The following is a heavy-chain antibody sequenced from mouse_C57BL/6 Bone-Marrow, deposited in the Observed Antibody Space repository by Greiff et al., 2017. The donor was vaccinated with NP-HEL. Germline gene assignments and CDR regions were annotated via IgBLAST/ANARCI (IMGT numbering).Heavy chain of an antibody. CDR3: AREDNSYYAMDY. J-gene: IGHJ4*01. CDR2: IDPSDSYT. D-gene: IGHD1-3*01. Sequence: QVQLQQPGAELVMPGASVKLSCKASGYTFTSYWMHWVKQRPGPGLEWIGEIDPSDSYTNYNQKFKGKSTLTVDKSSSTAYMQLSSLTSEDSAVYYCAREDNSYYAMDYWGQGTAVTVSS. CDR1: GYTFTSYW. V-gene: IGHV1-69*01.